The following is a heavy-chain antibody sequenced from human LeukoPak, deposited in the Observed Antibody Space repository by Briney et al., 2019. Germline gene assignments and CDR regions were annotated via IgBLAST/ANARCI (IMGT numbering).Heavy chain of an antibody. D-gene: IGHD1-26*01. V-gene: IGHV3-23*01. Sequence: GGSLRHSCVSSRFTFSSYPMCWVRQAPGKGREWFSTISGSGDTTYYADSVKGRFTISRDNSKYSLYLQMNSLRVEDTALYYCAKLVGLLPFDLWGQGTVVTVSS. CDR3: AKLVGLLPFDL. CDR1: RFTFSSYP. J-gene: IGHJ3*01. CDR2: ISGSGDTT.